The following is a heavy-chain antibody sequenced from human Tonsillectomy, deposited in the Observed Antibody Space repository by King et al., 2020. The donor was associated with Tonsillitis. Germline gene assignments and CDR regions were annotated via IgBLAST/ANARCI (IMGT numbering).Heavy chain of an antibody. V-gene: IGHV3-33*05. D-gene: IGHD4/OR15-4a*01. Sequence: VQLVESGGGVVQPGRSLRLSCAPSGFTFSSYGMHWVRQAPGKGLEWVAVISYDGRNKYYVDSVKGRFTISRDNSKNKLYLQMNSLRAEDTAVYYFSGDRHDYYFDYWGQGTLVTVSS. CDR1: GFTFSSYG. CDR3: SGDRHDYYFDY. CDR2: ISYDGRNK. J-gene: IGHJ4*02.